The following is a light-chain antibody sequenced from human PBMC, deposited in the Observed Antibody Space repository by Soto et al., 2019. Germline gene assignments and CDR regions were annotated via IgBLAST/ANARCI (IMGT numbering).Light chain of an antibody. CDR1: SGDIGTYND. V-gene: IGLV2-14*03. CDR3: SSYTTATHVV. Sequence: QSVLTQPASVSGSPGQSITISCTGTSGDIGTYNDVSWYQQHPGKAPKLMIYDVTDRPSGVSNRFSGSKSGNTASLTISGLQAEDEADYYCSSYTTATHVVFGEGTKLTVL. J-gene: IGLJ2*01. CDR2: DVT.